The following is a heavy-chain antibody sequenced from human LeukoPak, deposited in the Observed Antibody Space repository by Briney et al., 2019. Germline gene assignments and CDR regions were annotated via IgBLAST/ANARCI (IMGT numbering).Heavy chain of an antibody. CDR2: IYYSGST. Sequence: SETLSLTCTVSGGSISSYYWSWIRQPPGKGLEWIGYIYYSGSTNYNPSLKSRVTISVDTSKNQFSLKLSSVTAADTAVYYGARDDDYAEYFQHWGQGTLVTVSS. V-gene: IGHV4-59*01. J-gene: IGHJ1*01. CDR3: ARDDDYAEYFQH. D-gene: IGHD4/OR15-4a*01. CDR1: GGSISSYY.